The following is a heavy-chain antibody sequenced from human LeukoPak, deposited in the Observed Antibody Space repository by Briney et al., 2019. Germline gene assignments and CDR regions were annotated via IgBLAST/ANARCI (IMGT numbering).Heavy chain of an antibody. CDR2: ISGSGGST. CDR1: GFTFSSYA. Sequence: GGSLRLSCAASGFTFSSYAMSWVRQAPGKGLEWVSAISGSGGSTYCADSVKGRFTISRDNSKNTLYLQMNSLRAEDTALYYCARGYRAAAAHWGQGTLVTVSS. J-gene: IGHJ4*02. CDR3: ARGYRAAAAH. D-gene: IGHD6-13*01. V-gene: IGHV3-23*01.